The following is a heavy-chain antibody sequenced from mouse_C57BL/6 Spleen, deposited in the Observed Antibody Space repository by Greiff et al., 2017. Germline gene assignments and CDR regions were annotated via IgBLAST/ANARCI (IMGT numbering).Heavy chain of an antibody. CDR1: GYTFTSYW. CDR2: INPSNGGT. D-gene: IGHD1-1*01. J-gene: IGHJ4*01. CDR3: ARSHGSSLYYAMDY. Sequence: QVQLQQPGTELVKPGASVKLSCKASGYTFTSYWMHWVKQRPGQGLEWIGNINPSNGGTNYNEKFKSKATLTVDKSSSTAYMQLSSLPSEDSAVYYSARSHGSSLYYAMDYWGQGTSVTVSS. V-gene: IGHV1-53*01.